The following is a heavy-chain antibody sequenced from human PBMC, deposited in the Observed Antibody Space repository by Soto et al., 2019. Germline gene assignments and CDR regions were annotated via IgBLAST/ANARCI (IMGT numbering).Heavy chain of an antibody. J-gene: IGHJ3*02. CDR2: ISGSGGST. CDR3: AKDGDYDFWSGPPRQAFDI. Sequence: GGSLRLSCAASGFTFSTYAMSWVRQAPGKGLEWVSAISGSGGSTYYADSVKGRFTISRDNSKNTLYLQMNSLRAEDTAVYYCAKDGDYDFWSGPPRQAFDIWGQGTMVTVSS. V-gene: IGHV3-23*01. D-gene: IGHD3-3*01. CDR1: GFTFSTYA.